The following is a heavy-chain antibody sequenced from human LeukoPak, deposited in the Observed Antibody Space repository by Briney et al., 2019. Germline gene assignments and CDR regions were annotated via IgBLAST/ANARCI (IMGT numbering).Heavy chain of an antibody. CDR1: GYTFTNNW. Sequence: GASVKVSCKAFGYTFTNNWMHWVRQTPGQGPEWMGLISPTGGSTAYAQKFQGRVTMTRDVSTSTVYMELSSLRSEDTAVYYCATGGHVRVYDSSAYYGHYWGQGTLVTVSS. CDR3: ATGGHVRVYDSSAYYGHY. J-gene: IGHJ4*02. D-gene: IGHD3-22*01. V-gene: IGHV1-46*01. CDR2: ISPTGGST.